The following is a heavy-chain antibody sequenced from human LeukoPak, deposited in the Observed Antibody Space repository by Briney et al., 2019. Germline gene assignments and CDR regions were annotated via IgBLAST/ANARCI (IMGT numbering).Heavy chain of an antibody. J-gene: IGHJ1*01. CDR2: ISYVGSNK. V-gene: IGHV3-30*04. Sequence: GGSLRLSCSASGFTFSNYAMHWVRQAPGKGPECVAVISYVGSNKYCADSVEGRFTISRDSAWKTLYLQMNSLRAEDTAVYYCARGSGVSGTYGSYFQHWGQGTPVNVSP. D-gene: IGHD3-10*01. CDR3: ARGSGVSGTYGSYFQH. CDR1: GFTFSNYA.